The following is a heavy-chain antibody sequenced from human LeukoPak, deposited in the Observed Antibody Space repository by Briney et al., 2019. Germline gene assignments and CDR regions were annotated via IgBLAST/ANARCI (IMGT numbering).Heavy chain of an antibody. CDR1: GVSISSYY. Sequence: SETLSLTCTVSGVSISSYYWSWIRQPPGKGLEWIGYIYYSGNTNYSPSLKSRVTTSVDTSKNQFSLKLNSVTAADTAVYYCARGGSRDGYNRPLDYWGQGTLVTVSS. D-gene: IGHD5-24*01. CDR3: ARGGSRDGYNRPLDY. J-gene: IGHJ4*02. CDR2: IYYSGNT. V-gene: IGHV4-59*01.